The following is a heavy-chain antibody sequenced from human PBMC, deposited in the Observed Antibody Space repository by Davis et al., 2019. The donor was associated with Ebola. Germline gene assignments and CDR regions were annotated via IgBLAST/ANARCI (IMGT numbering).Heavy chain of an antibody. J-gene: IGHJ6*02. CDR1: GGSFSGYY. V-gene: IGHV4-34*01. Sequence: SETLSLTCAVYGGSFSGYYWSWIRQLPGKGLEWIGEINHSGSTNYNPSLKSRVTISVDTSKNQFSLKLSSVTAADTAVYYCARGAVVVVAATLYYYYGMDVWGQGTTVTVSS. D-gene: IGHD2-15*01. CDR3: ARGAVVVVAATLYYYYGMDV. CDR2: INHSGST.